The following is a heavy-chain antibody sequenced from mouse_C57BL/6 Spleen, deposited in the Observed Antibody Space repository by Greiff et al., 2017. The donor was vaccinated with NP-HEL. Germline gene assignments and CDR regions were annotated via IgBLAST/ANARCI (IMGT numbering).Heavy chain of an antibody. CDR2: INPNNGGT. D-gene: IGHD2-2*01. CDR1: GYTFTDYY. J-gene: IGHJ4*01. V-gene: IGHV1-26*01. CDR3: ARTSTMVTTDYAMDY. Sequence: EVQLQQSGPELVKPGASVKISCKASGYTFTDYYMNWVKQSHGKSLEWIGDINPNNGGTSYNQKFKGKATLTVDKSSSTAYMELRSLTSEDSAVYYCARTSTMVTTDYAMDYWGQGTSVTVSS.